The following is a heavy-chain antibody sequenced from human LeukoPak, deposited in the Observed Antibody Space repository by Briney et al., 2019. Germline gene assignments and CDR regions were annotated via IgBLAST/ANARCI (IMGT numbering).Heavy chain of an antibody. CDR2: INPSGGST. Sequence: ASVKVSCKASGYTFTGYYMHWVRQAPGQGLEWMGIINPSGGSTIYAQKFQGRVTMTRDTSTSTVYMELSSLRSEDTAVYYCARGGANCTNGVCEWNWFDPWGQGTLVTVSS. CDR3: ARGGANCTNGVCEWNWFDP. CDR1: GYTFTGYY. V-gene: IGHV1-46*03. D-gene: IGHD2-8*01. J-gene: IGHJ5*02.